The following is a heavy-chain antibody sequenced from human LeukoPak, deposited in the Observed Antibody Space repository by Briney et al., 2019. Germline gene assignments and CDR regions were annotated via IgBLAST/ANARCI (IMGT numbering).Heavy chain of an antibody. J-gene: IGHJ4*02. Sequence: PGGSLRLSCAASGFTFSSYWMSWVRQAPGKGLEWVANIKQDGSEKYYVDSVKGRFTISRDNAKNSPYLQMNSLRAEDTAVYYCAREGVCSSTSCYVIDYWGQGTLVTVSS. CDR2: IKQDGSEK. D-gene: IGHD2-2*01. V-gene: IGHV3-7*01. CDR3: AREGVCSSTSCYVIDY. CDR1: GFTFSSYW.